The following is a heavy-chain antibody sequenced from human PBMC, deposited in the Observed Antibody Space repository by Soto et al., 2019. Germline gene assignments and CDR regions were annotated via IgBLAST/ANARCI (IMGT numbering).Heavy chain of an antibody. CDR1: GGSISGYY. J-gene: IGHJ4*02. Sequence: PSETLSLTCTVSGGSISGYYWSWLRQPPGKGLEWIGYIYNIGSTNYNPSLRSQVAISLDTSKNHFSLTLSSVTAADTAVYYCARGPSGDKVHYWGQGALVTVSS. CDR2: IYNIGST. V-gene: IGHV4-59*08. CDR3: ARGPSGDKVHY. D-gene: IGHD7-27*01.